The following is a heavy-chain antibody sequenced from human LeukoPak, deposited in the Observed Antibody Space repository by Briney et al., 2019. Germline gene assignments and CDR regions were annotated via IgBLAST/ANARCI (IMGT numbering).Heavy chain of an antibody. J-gene: IGHJ4*02. V-gene: IGHV3-23*01. D-gene: IGHD3-22*01. CDR3: AKFPRVVINEYYFDY. Sequence: PGGSLRLSCAASGFTFSSYAMSWVRQAPGKGLEWVSAISGSGGSTYYADSVKGRFTISRDNSKNTLYLQMNSLRAEDTAVYYCAKFPRVVINEYYFDYWGQGTLVTVSS. CDR1: GFTFSSYA. CDR2: ISGSGGST.